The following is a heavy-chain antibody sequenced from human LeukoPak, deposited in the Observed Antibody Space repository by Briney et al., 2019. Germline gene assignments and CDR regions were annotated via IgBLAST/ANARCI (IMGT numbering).Heavy chain of an antibody. CDR1: GYTFTGYY. Sequence: ASVKVACQASGYTFTGYYMHCVLQAPGQGLEWGGWINPNSGCTNYAQKFQGRVTMNRDTSLSTAYVELSRVRSDDTGVYYCARALGCSGYDFVYWGQGTLVTVSS. V-gene: IGHV1-2*02. CDR2: INPNSGCT. J-gene: IGHJ4*02. D-gene: IGHD5-12*01. CDR3: ARALGCSGYDFVY.